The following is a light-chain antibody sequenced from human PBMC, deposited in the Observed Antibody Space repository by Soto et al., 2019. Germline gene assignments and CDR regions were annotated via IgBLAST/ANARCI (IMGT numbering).Light chain of an antibody. CDR2: DVS. CDR1: SSDVGGYNY. J-gene: IGLJ2*01. Sequence: QSALTQPASVSGSPGQSITISCTGTSSDVGGYNYVSWYQQHPGKAPKLMIYDVSDRPSGVSNRFSGSKSGNTASMTVSGFQGEDEGDYYCSSYATSSPLVFRGGTKLPVL. V-gene: IGLV2-14*03. CDR3: SSYATSSPLV.